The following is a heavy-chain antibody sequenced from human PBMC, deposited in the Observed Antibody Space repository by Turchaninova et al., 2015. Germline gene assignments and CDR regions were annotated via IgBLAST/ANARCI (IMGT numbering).Heavy chain of an antibody. CDR3: ARRGYSSGWSYDY. J-gene: IGHJ4*02. D-gene: IGHD6-19*01. Sequence: QVQLQESGPGLVKPSETLSLTCAVSGYSISSGFCWGWIRQPPGTGLEWMGGISHSGSTYYNPSLKSRVTMSLDTSKNQVSRELSSVTAADTAVYYCARRGYSSGWSYDYWGQGTLVTVSS. V-gene: IGHV4-38-2*01. CDR1: GYSISSGFC. CDR2: ISHSGST.